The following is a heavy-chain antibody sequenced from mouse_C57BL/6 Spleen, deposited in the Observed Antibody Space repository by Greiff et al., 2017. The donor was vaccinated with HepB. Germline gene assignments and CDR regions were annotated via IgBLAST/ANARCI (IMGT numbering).Heavy chain of an antibody. V-gene: IGHV1-59*01. D-gene: IGHD4-1*01. CDR1: GYTFTSYW. J-gene: IGHJ2*01. CDR2: IDPSDSYT. CDR3: AREATTGPLDY. Sequence: QVQLQQPGAELVRPGTSVKLSCKASGYTFTSYWMHWVKQRPGQGLEWIGVIDPSDSYTNYNQKFKGKATLTVDTSSSTAYMQLSSLTSEDSAVYYCAREATTGPLDYWGQGTTLTVSS.